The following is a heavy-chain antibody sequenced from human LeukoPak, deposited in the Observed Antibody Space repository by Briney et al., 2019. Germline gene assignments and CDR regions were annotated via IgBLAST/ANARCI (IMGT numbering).Heavy chain of an antibody. CDR2: IKFDESEK. CDR3: SRVTTNGYFEY. CDR1: GFTFSSFW. V-gene: IGHV3-7*04. Sequence: GGSLRLSCAASGFTFSSFWMGWVRQAPGKGLEWVASIKFDESEKHHVDSVEGRFTISRDNAKSSLYLQMNSLRAEDTAVYFCSRVTTNGYFEYWGQGTLVIVSS. D-gene: IGHD1-1*01. J-gene: IGHJ4*02.